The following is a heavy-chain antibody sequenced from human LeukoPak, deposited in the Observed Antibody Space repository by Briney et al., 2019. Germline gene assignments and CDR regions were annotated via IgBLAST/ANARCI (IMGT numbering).Heavy chain of an antibody. CDR3: ARVLDTAMTGIDY. Sequence: GGSLRLSCAASGFTFSSYEMDWVRQAPGKGLEWVSYISSSGSTIYYADSVKGRFTISRDNAKNSLYLQMNSLRAEDTAVYYCARVLDTAMTGIDYWGQGTLVTVSS. D-gene: IGHD5-18*01. J-gene: IGHJ4*02. CDR2: ISSSGSTI. V-gene: IGHV3-48*03. CDR1: GFTFSSYE.